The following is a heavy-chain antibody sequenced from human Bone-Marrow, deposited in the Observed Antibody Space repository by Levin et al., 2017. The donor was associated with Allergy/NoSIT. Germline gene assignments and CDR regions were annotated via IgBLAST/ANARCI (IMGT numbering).Heavy chain of an antibody. D-gene: IGHD1-26*01. Sequence: GGSLRLSCAASGFTFSNYAMHWVRQAPGKGLEWVAFISYDAINKYYADSVKGRFTISRDNSKNMLYLQMSSLRPDDTALFYCARGGSPELYFDHWGQGALVTVSS. CDR3: ARGGSPELYFDH. CDR2: ISYDAINK. V-gene: IGHV3-30*04. CDR1: GFTFSNYA. J-gene: IGHJ4*02.